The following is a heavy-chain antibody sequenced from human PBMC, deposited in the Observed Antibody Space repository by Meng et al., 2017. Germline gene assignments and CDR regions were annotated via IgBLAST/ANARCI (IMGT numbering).Heavy chain of an antibody. J-gene: IGHJ4*02. CDR1: GYTFTSYG. Sequence: VQLVQAGAEVKQPGASVKVSCKASGYTFTSYGISWVRQAPGQGLEWMGWISAYNGNTNYAQKLQGRVTMTTDTSTSTAYMELRSLRSDDTAMYYCARDEDISAAGKLFGDYWGQGTLVTVSS. CDR2: ISAYNGNT. CDR3: ARDEDISAAGKLFGDY. D-gene: IGHD6-25*01. V-gene: IGHV1-18*01.